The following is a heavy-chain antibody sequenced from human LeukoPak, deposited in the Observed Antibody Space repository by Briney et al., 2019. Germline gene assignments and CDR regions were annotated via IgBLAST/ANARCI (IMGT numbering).Heavy chain of an antibody. Sequence: ASVKVSCKASGGTFSRYAISWVRQAPGQGLEWMGGIIPIFGTANYAQKFQGRVTLTTDESTSTAYMELTTLRSEDTAVYYCARWVVAATPVSLDYWGQGTLVTVSS. CDR1: GGTFSRYA. V-gene: IGHV1-69*05. CDR3: ARWVVAATPVSLDY. CDR2: IIPIFGTA. D-gene: IGHD2-15*01. J-gene: IGHJ4*02.